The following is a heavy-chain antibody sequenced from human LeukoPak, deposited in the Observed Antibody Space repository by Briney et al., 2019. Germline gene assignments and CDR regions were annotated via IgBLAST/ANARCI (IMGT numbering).Heavy chain of an antibody. CDR3: ARQYDSYFYYYLDL. D-gene: IGHD2-2*01. J-gene: IGHJ6*03. CDR1: GYPINNAYY. Sequence: SEALSLTCGVSGYPINNAYYWVWIRQPPGKGLEWIGSLYHPDSTYYNPSLKSRVTMSVDTSRNQFSLRLSFVTAADTAVYYCARQYDSYFYYYLDLWGTGTTVTVSS. CDR2: LYHPDST. V-gene: IGHV4-38-2*01.